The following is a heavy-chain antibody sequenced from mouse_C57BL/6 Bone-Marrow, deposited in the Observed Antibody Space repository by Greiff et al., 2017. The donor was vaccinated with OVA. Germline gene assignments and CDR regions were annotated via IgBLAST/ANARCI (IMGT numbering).Heavy chain of an antibody. J-gene: IGHJ4*01. Sequence: QVQLQQSGAELARPGASVKLSCKASGYTFTSYGISWVKQRTGQGLEWIGEIYPRSGSTNYNEKFKGKATLTADKSSSTAYMELRSLTSEDSAVYFCARSEDDYDLYAMDYWGQGTSVTVSS. CDR3: ARSEDDYDLYAMDY. CDR1: GYTFTSYG. D-gene: IGHD2-4*01. V-gene: IGHV1-81*01. CDR2: IYPRSGST.